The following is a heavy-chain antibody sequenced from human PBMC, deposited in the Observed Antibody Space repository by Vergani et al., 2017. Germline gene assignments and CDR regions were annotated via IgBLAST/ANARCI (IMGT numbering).Heavy chain of an antibody. V-gene: IGHV3-30*02. CDR1: GFTFSNYG. CDR2: IRYDGSNT. D-gene: IGHD6-19*01. J-gene: IGHJ4*02. CDR3: ARDTVTGSRYFDY. Sequence: QVQLVESGGGVVQPGGSLRLSCGASGFTFSNYGMHWVRQAAGKGLEWVTFIRYDGSNTYYADSVKGRFTISRDNSKNTLFLQMNSLRPEDTAVYYCARDTVTGSRYFDYWGQGTLVTVSS.